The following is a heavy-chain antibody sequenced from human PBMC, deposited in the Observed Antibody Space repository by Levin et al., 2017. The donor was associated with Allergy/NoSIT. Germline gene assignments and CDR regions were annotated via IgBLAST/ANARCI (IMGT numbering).Heavy chain of an antibody. D-gene: IGHD2-8*01. V-gene: IGHV3-7*03. CDR2: IQRDGSVK. CDR3: ARDVGGCTRNIRHDVLDV. CDR1: GFTFSSYW. Sequence: GGSLRLSCVASGFTFSSYWMTWVRQAPGKGLEWVANIQRDGSVKYYVDSVKGRFTISRDNVKNSLYLQMDSLRAEDTAVYYCARDVGGCTRNIRHDVLDVWGRGTMVTVSS. J-gene: IGHJ3*01.